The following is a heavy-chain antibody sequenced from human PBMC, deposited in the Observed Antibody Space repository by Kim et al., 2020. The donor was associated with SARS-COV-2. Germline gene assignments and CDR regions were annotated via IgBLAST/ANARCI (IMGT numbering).Heavy chain of an antibody. V-gene: IGHV3-21*01. J-gene: IGHJ4*02. Sequence: GGSLRLSCAASGFTFSSYGMNWVRQAPGKGLEWVSSISGSSSYIYYADSVKGRFTISRDNAKNSLYLQMNSLRAEDTAVYYCARAYSSGWTYFDYWGQGTLVTVSS. CDR2: ISGSSSYI. CDR1: GFTFSSYG. D-gene: IGHD6-19*01. CDR3: ARAYSSGWTYFDY.